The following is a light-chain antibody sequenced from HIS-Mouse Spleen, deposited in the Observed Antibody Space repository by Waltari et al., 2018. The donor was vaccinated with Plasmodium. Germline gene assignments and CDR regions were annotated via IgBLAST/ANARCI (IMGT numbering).Light chain of an antibody. CDR1: SSDVGCYNL. CDR2: EGS. Sequence: QSALPQPASVSGSPGQSITISCTGTSSDVGCYNLVSWYQQHPGKAPKLMIYEGSKRPSGVSNRFSGSKSGNTASLTISGLQAEDEADYYCCSYAGSSTFVVFGGGTKLTVL. CDR3: CSYAGSSTFVV. J-gene: IGLJ2*01. V-gene: IGLV2-23*03.